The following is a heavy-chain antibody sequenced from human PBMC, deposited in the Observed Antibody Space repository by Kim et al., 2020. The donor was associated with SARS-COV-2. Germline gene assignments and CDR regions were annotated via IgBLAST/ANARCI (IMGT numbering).Heavy chain of an antibody. CDR1: GGSISSYY. V-gene: IGHV4-59*01. CDR2: IYYSGST. CDR3: ARASRDSSGYFPGGWFDP. D-gene: IGHD3-22*01. Sequence: SETLSLTCTVSGGSISSYYWSWIRQPPGKGLEWIGYIYYSGSTNYNPSLKSRVTISVDTSKNQFSLKLSSVTAADTAVYYCARASRDSSGYFPGGWFDPWGQGTLVTVSS. J-gene: IGHJ5*02.